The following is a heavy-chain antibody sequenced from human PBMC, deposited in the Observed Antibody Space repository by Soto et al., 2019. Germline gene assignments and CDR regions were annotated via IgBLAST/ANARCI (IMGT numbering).Heavy chain of an antibody. D-gene: IGHD3-16*02. Sequence: QVQLVESGGGVVQPGRSLRLSCVASGFTFSSYTMHWVHQAPGKGLEWVAVISYDGSDKYYADSVKGRFTISRDNSKNTLNLQMNSLRADDTAVYYCAKALGELSPESYDYWGQGTLITVSS. V-gene: IGHV3-30*18. CDR3: AKALGELSPESYDY. CDR2: ISYDGSDK. J-gene: IGHJ4*02. CDR1: GFTFSSYT.